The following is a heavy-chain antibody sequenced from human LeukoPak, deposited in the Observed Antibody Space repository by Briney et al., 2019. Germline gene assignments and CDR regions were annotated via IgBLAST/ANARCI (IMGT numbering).Heavy chain of an antibody. V-gene: IGHV4-30-2*01. D-gene: IGHD5-12*01. CDR1: GGSISSGGYS. Sequence: SETLSLTCAVSGGSISSGGYSWSWIRQPPGKGLEWIGYIYHSGSTYYNPSLKSRVTISVDRSKNQFSLKLSSVTAADTAVYYCARGGSGYFWDYYFDYWGQGTLVTVSS. J-gene: IGHJ4*02. CDR3: ARGGSGYFWDYYFDY. CDR2: IYHSGST.